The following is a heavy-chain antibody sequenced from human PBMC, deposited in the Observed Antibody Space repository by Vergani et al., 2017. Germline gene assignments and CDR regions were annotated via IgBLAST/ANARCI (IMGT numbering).Heavy chain of an antibody. CDR1: GGSISSGGYY. CDR3: ARDRGAXAERMGYYYYYMDV. Sequence: QVQLQESGPGLVKPSQTLSLTCPVSGGSISSGGYYWRWIRQHPGKGLEWIGYIYYSGSTYYNPSLKSRVTISVDTSKNQFSLKLSSVTAADTAVYYCARDRGAXAERMGYYYYYMDVWGKGTTVTVSS. J-gene: IGHJ6*03. V-gene: IGHV4-31*03. D-gene: IGHD6-13*01. CDR2: IYYSGST.